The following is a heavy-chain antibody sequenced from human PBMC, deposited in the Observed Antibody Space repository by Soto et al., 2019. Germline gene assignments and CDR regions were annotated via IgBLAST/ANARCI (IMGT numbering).Heavy chain of an antibody. D-gene: IGHD6-19*01. CDR2: IIPIFGTA. CDR3: ARGRAVDGILGEDYGMDV. J-gene: IGHJ6*02. V-gene: IGHV1-69*13. Sequence: SVKVSCKASGGTFSSYAISWVRQAPGQGLEWMGGIIPIFGTANYAQKFQGRVTITADESTSTAYMELSSLRSEDTAVYYCARGRAVDGILGEDYGMDVWGQGTTVTVSS. CDR1: GGTFSSYA.